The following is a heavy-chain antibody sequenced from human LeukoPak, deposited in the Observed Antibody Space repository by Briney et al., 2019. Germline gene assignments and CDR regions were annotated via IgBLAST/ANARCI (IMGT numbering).Heavy chain of an antibody. CDR1: GGSFSAYF. Sequence: SETLSLTCAVYGGSFSAYFWTWFRQPPGKGLEWVGEINPSGTTKYHPSLKSRVTISGDTSKNQISLGLSAVTAADTAVYYCATSKWFGIETEYWGQGTLVTVSS. D-gene: IGHD3-10*01. V-gene: IGHV4-34*01. CDR3: ATSKWFGIETEY. CDR2: INPSGTT. J-gene: IGHJ4*02.